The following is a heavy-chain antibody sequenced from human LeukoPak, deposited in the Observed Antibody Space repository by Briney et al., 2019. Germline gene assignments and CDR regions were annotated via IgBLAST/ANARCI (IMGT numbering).Heavy chain of an antibody. CDR1: GYTFTSYG. CDR3: AARFGDDAFDI. J-gene: IGHJ3*02. V-gene: IGHV1-58*02. D-gene: IGHD3-10*01. Sequence: SVKVSCKASGYTFTSYGISWVRQARGQRLEWIGWIVVGSGNTNYAQKFQERVTITRDMSTSTAYMELSSLRSEDTAVYYCAARFGDDAFDIWGQGTMVTVSS. CDR2: IVVGSGNT.